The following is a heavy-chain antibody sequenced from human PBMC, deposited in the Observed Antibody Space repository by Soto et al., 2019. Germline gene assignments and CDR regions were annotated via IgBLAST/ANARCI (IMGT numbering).Heavy chain of an antibody. CDR3: AKDRGSGCYDDYYGRDV. CDR1: GFTFSSYG. V-gene: IGHV3-30*18. J-gene: IGHJ6*04. D-gene: IGHD6-25*01. CDR2: ISYDGSNK. Sequence: GSLRLSCAASGFTFSSYGMHWVRQAPGKGLEWVAVISYDGSNKYYADSVKGRFTISRDNSKNTLYLQMNSLRAEDTAVYYWAKDRGSGCYDDYYGRDVWAKGTPVTFS.